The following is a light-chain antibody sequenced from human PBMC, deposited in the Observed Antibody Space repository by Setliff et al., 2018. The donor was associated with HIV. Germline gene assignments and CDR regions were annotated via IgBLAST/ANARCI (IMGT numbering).Light chain of an antibody. CDR2: DVN. CDR1: ATDVGNYES. Sequence: QSALTQPASVSGSPGQSITISCTGSATDVGNYESVSWYQHHPGEVPKLIIYDVNKRPSGISNRFSGSKTGNSASLTISGLHTEDEADYYCCSYAGTYTSLYVFGAGTKVTVL. V-gene: IGLV2-23*02. CDR3: CSYAGTYTSLYV. J-gene: IGLJ1*01.